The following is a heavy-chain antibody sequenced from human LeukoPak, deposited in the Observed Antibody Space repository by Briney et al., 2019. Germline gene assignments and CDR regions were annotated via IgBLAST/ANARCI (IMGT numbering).Heavy chain of an antibody. CDR2: ISAYNGNT. CDR1: GYTFTSYG. J-gene: IGHJ4*02. D-gene: IGHD3-22*01. CDR3: ASTGYYNDSSGYLDY. V-gene: IGHV1-18*01. Sequence: ASVTVSCKASGYTFTSYGISWVRQAPGQGLEWMGWISAYNGNTNYAQKLQGRVTMTTDTSTSTAYMELRSLRSDDTAVYYCASTGYYNDSSGYLDYWGQGTLVTVSS.